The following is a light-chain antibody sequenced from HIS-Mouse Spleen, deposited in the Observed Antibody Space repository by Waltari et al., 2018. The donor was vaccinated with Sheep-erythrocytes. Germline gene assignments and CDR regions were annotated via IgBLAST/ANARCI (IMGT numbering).Light chain of an antibody. J-gene: IGLJ1*01. CDR1: SSDVGGYNY. CDR3: CAYAGSYNHV. CDR2: DVS. V-gene: IGLV2-11*01. Sequence: QSALTQPRSVSGSPGQSVTISCTGTSSDVGGYNYVSWYQQHPGKAPKLMSYDVSKRPSGVPDRFSGSKSGNTASVTISGLQAEDEADYYCCAYAGSYNHVFATGTKVTVL.